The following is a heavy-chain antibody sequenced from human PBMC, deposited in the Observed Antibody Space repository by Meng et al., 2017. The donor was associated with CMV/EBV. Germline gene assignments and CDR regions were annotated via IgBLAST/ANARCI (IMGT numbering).Heavy chain of an antibody. J-gene: IGHJ4*02. Sequence: GGSLRLSCKGSGYSFTSYWIGWVRQMPGKGLEWMGIIYPGDSDTRYSPSFQGQVTISADKSISTAYLQWSGLKASDTAMYYCARLSVWSGYYPYYFDYWGQGTLVTVSS. V-gene: IGHV5-51*01. D-gene: IGHD3-3*01. CDR2: IYPGDSDT. CDR1: GYSFTSYW. CDR3: ARLSVWSGYYPYYFDY.